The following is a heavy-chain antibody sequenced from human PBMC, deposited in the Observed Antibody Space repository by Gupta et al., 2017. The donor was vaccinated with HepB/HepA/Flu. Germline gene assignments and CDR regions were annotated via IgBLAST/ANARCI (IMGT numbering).Heavy chain of an antibody. CDR3: AKDDYDQTYYFDY. Sequence: QVPRVESGGGVVQPGRSLRLSCAAPGFTFSSYGMHWVRQAPGKGLEWVAVISYDGSNKYYADSVKGRFTISRDNSKNTLYLQMNSLRAEDTAVYYCAKDDYDQTYYFDYWGQGTLVTVSS. V-gene: IGHV3-30*18. D-gene: IGHD3-22*01. J-gene: IGHJ4*02. CDR1: GFTFSSYG. CDR2: ISYDGSNK.